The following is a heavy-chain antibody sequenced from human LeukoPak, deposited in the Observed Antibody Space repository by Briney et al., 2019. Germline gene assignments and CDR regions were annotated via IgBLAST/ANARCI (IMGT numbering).Heavy chain of an antibody. J-gene: IGHJ4*02. CDR3: ATGYCSSTNCRIDY. V-gene: IGHV1-18*01. CDR2: ISAYIGNT. CDR1: GYTFTSYG. D-gene: IGHD2-2*03. Sequence: GASVKVSCKASGYTFTSYGISWVRQAPGQGLEWMGWISAYIGNTNYAQKLQGRVTMTTDTSTSTAYMELRSLRSDDTAVYYCATGYCSSTNCRIDYWGQGTLVSVSS.